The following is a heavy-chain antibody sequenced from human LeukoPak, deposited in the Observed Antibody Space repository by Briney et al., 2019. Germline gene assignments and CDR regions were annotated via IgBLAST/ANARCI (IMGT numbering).Heavy chain of an antibody. D-gene: IGHD2-2*01. V-gene: IGHV3-30*02. CDR1: GFTFSSYG. J-gene: IGHJ4*02. CDR3: VRRLPLGCSSTSCYDY. CDR2: IRYDGSNK. Sequence: GGSLRLSCAASGFTFSSYGMHWVRQAPGKGLEWVAFIRYDGSNKYYADSVKGRFTISRDNAKNSLYLQMNSLRAEDTAVYYCVRRLPLGCSSTSCYDYWGQGTLVTVSS.